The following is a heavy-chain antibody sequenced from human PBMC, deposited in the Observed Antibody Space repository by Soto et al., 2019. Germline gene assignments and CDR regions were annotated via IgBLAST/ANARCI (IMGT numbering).Heavy chain of an antibody. V-gene: IGHV3-64D*06. J-gene: IGHJ3*02. Sequence: GGSLRLSCSASGFTFSSHAMHWVRQTPGKRLEYVSSISSDGGGTYYTDSVKGRFTISRDNSKNILYLQMSCLRAEDTAMYYCVRRYNAYDIWGQGTMVTVSS. CDR1: GFTFSSHA. CDR3: VRRYNAYDI. CDR2: ISSDGGGT. D-gene: IGHD5-18*01.